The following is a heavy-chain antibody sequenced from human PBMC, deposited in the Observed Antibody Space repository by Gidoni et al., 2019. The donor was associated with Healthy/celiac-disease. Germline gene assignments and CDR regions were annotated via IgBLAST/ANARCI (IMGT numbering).Heavy chain of an antibody. D-gene: IGHD3-10*01. Sequence: QVQLVQSGAEVKKPGASVEVSCTSSGYTFPRYCMHWVRQAPGQGLEWMGIINPSGGSTSYAQKFQGRVTMTRDTSTSTVYMELSSLRSEDTAVYYCARDPIWFGESKPRYYFDYWGQGTLVTVSS. V-gene: IGHV1-46*01. CDR3: ARDPIWFGESKPRYYFDY. J-gene: IGHJ4*02. CDR2: INPSGGST. CDR1: GYTFPRYC.